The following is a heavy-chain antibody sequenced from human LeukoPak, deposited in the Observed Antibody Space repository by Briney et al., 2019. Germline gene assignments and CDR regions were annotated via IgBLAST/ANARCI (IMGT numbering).Heavy chain of an antibody. CDR2: IYYSGST. CDR1: GGSISSSSYY. D-gene: IGHD3-3*01. J-gene: IGHJ4*02. Sequence: MASETLSLTCTVSGGSISSSSYYWGWIRQPPGKGLEWIGSIYYSGSTYYNPSLKSRVTISVDTSKNQFSLKLSSVTAADTAVYYCAREYVLRFLEWYEFDYWGQGTLVTVSS. V-gene: IGHV4-39*02. CDR3: AREYVLRFLEWYEFDY.